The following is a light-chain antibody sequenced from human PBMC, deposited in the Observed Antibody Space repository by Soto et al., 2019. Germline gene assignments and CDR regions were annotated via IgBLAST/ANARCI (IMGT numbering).Light chain of an antibody. CDR2: AAS. Sequence: DIQMTQSPSSLSASVGDRVNITCRASQNIINYLNWYQQKPGRAPELLIYAASNLQSGVPSRLSGSGSDTDFTLTISSLQPEDVATYFCQQTYSRLRTFGGGNKVEIQ. J-gene: IGKJ4*01. CDR3: QQTYSRLRT. CDR1: QNIINY. V-gene: IGKV1-39*01.